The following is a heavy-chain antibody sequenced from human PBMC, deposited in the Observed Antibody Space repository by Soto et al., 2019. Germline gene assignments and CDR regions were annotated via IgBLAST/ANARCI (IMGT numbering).Heavy chain of an antibody. CDR1: GYTFTSYG. J-gene: IGHJ4*02. Sequence: ASVKVSCKASGYTFTSYGISWVRRAPGQGLEWMGWISAYNGNTNYAQKLQGRVTMTTDTSTSTAYMELRSLRSDDTAVYYCARPPGIAAAGQFDYWGQGTLVTAPQ. CDR2: ISAYNGNT. V-gene: IGHV1-18*01. D-gene: IGHD6-13*01. CDR3: ARPPGIAAAGQFDY.